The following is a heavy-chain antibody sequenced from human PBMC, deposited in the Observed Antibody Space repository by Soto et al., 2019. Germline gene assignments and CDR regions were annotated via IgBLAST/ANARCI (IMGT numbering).Heavy chain of an antibody. J-gene: IGHJ4*02. Sequence: SETLSLTCSVSGGSISSYYWNWIRQPPGKGLEWIGYIFHSGSSNYNPSLKSRVTMSVDTSKNQFSLRLTSVTAADTAVYYCTRHSSTVQANDCWGQGTLVTVSS. V-gene: IGHV4-59*08. CDR2: IFHSGSS. D-gene: IGHD1-26*01. CDR1: GGSISSYY. CDR3: TRHSSTVQANDC.